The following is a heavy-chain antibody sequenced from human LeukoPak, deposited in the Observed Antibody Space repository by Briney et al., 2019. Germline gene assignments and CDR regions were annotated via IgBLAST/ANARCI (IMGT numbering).Heavy chain of an antibody. J-gene: IGHJ4*02. CDR2: INPSGSST. D-gene: IGHD3-10*01. CDR1: GYTFTTYF. V-gene: IGHV1-46*01. Sequence: ASAKVFCKASGYTFTTYFTHWVRQHPGQRLEWMGVINPSGSSTSYAQNFQGRLTMTRDASTSTVYMELSSLRSEDTALYYCARPNYYGSESYSFDYWGQGTLVTVSS. CDR3: ARPNYYGSESYSFDY.